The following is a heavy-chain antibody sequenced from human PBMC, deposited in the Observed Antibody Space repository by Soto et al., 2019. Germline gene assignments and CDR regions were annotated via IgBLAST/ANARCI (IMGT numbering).Heavy chain of an antibody. Sequence: ASVKVSCKASGYTFTSYAMHWVRQAPGQRLEWMGWINAGNGNTKYSQKLQGRVTMTTDTSTSTAYMELRSLRSDDTAVYCCARDLAAGMIDYWGQGTLVTVSS. D-gene: IGHD6-13*01. CDR3: ARDLAAGMIDY. J-gene: IGHJ4*02. V-gene: IGHV1-3*01. CDR2: INAGNGNT. CDR1: GYTFTSYA.